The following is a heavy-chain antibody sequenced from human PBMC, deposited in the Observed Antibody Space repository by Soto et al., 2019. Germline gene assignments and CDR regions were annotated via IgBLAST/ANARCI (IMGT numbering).Heavy chain of an antibody. Sequence: GGSLRLSCAASGFTFSSYSINWVRQAPGKGLEWVSYISSSSSAIFYADSVKGRFTISRDNAKNSLFLQMNSLRAEDTAVYYCARVPSYDYIWGSYNWGQGTLVTVS. J-gene: IGHJ4*02. V-gene: IGHV3-48*04. D-gene: IGHD3-16*01. CDR2: ISSSSSAI. CDR1: GFTFSSYS. CDR3: ARVPSYDYIWGSYN.